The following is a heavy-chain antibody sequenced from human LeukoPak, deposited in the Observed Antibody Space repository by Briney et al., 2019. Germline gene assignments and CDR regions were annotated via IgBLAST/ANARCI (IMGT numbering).Heavy chain of an antibody. V-gene: IGHV3-20*04. CDR1: GFSFYEYG. Sequence: GGSLTLPCAASGFSFYEYGMMGVRQAPGKGLEWVAGINWNGSSTGYADSVKSRFTISSDNAKNSLYLLMNSLRAEDTALYYCAGGGWFGELLFDYWGQGTLVTVSS. CDR2: INWNGSST. CDR3: AGGGWFGELLFDY. D-gene: IGHD3-10*01. J-gene: IGHJ4*02.